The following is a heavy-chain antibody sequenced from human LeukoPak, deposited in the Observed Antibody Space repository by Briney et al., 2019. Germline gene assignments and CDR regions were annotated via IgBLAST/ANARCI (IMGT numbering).Heavy chain of an antibody. CDR3: AYVRVVSYYDSSGNWGRFDAFDI. CDR2: INAGNGNT. CDR1: GYTFTSYA. J-gene: IGHJ3*02. D-gene: IGHD3-22*01. V-gene: IGHV1-3*01. Sequence: GASVKVSCKASGYTFTSYAMHRVRQAPGQRLEWMGWINAGNGNTKYSQKFQGRVTITRDTSASTAYMELSSLRSEDTAVYYCAYVRVVSYYDSSGNWGRFDAFDIWGQGTMVTVSS.